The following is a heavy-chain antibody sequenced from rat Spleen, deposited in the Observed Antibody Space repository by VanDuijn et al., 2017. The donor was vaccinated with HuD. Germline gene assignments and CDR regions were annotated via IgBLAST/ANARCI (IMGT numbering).Heavy chain of an antibody. CDR1: GFTFSDYN. V-gene: IGHV5-7*01. CDR3: TTHKLGGFDY. CDR2: ISYDGTTT. D-gene: IGHD5-1*01. J-gene: IGHJ2*01. Sequence: EVQLVESGGGLVQPGRSLKLSCAASGFTFSDYNMAWVRQAPKKGLEWVATISYDGTTTSYRDSVKGRFTVSRDNAKSTLYLQMDSLRSEDTATYYCTTHKLGGFDYWGQGVMLTVSS.